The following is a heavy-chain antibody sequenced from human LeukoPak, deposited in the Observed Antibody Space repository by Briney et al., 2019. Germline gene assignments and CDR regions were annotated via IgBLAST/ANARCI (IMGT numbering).Heavy chain of an antibody. J-gene: IGHJ4*02. CDR3: ARTAYYYDSSGYLGDFDY. D-gene: IGHD3-22*01. CDR2: IYHSGST. CDR1: GYSISSGHY. Sequence: PSETLSLTCTVSGYSISSGHYWGWIRQPPGKGLEWIGSIYHSGSTYYNPSLKSRVTISVDTSKNQFSLKLSSVTAADTAVYYCARTAYYYDSSGYLGDFDYWGQGTLVTVSS. V-gene: IGHV4-38-2*02.